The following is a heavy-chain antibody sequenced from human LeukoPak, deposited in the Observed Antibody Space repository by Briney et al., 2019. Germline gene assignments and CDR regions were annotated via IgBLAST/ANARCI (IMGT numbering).Heavy chain of an antibody. J-gene: IGHJ3*02. CDR1: GFTFSTYG. CDR2: IWYDGSNK. Sequence: QSGGSLRLSCVASGFTFSTYGMHWVRQAPGKGLEWVAVIWYDGSNKYYGDSVKGRLTISRDNSKNTLYLQMNSLRAEDTAVYYRARDSGHAFDIWGQGTMVTVSS. D-gene: IGHD6-25*01. CDR3: ARDSGHAFDI. V-gene: IGHV3-33*01.